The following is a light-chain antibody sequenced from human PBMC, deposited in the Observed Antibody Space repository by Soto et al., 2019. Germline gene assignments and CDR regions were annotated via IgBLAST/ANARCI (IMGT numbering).Light chain of an antibody. Sequence: QSVLTQPPSASGSPGQSVTISCTGTSSDVGGYNYVSWYQHHPGKAPKLMIYEVNKRPSGVPDRFSGSKFGNTASLTVSGLQAEDEADYYCSSYAGSDNPGVFGAGTKVTVL. J-gene: IGLJ1*01. V-gene: IGLV2-8*01. CDR3: SSYAGSDNPGV. CDR2: EVN. CDR1: SSDVGGYNY.